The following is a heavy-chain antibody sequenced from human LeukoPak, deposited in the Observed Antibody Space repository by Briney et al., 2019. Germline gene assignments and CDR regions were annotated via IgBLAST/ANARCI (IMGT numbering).Heavy chain of an antibody. J-gene: IGHJ4*02. CDR1: GYTFSGYY. CDR2: INPKSGDT. D-gene: IGHD3-10*01. CDR3: ANLWFGELSAGDY. V-gene: IGHV1-2*02. Sequence: ASVKVSCKGSGYTFSGYYMHWVRQAPGQGLEWMGWINPKSGDTKYAQKFQGRVTMTRDTSISTAYMELSSLRAEDTAVYYCANLWFGELSAGDYWGQGTLVTVSS.